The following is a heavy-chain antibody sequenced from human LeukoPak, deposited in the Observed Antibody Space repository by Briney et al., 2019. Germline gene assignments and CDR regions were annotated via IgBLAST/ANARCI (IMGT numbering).Heavy chain of an antibody. CDR2: IYYSGST. D-gene: IGHD3-22*01. J-gene: IGHJ4*02. CDR3: ARDRQRNYYDSSGYGGY. Sequence: SETLSLTCTVSGGSISSSSYYWGWIRQPPGKGLEWIGSIYYSGSTYYNPSLKGRVTISVDTSKNQFSLKLSSVTAADTAVYYCARDRQRNYYDSSGYGGYWGQGTLVTVSS. V-gene: IGHV4-39*07. CDR1: GGSISSSSYY.